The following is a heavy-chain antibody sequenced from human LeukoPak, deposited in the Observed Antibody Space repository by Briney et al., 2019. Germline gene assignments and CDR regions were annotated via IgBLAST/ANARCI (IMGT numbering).Heavy chain of an antibody. D-gene: IGHD2-15*01. CDR1: GYTLPGYQ. Sequence: ASVKVSCKASGYTLPGYQMHWVRQAPGQGLAGMGGNNPNSGGTNKAQKFQGRVTMTRDTSISTAYMELSRLRSDDTAVYYCARMARRYCSGGSCYPPGDYYYYGMDVWGQGTTVTVSS. CDR2: NNPNSGGT. J-gene: IGHJ6*02. CDR3: ARMARRYCSGGSCYPPGDYYYYGMDV. V-gene: IGHV1-2*02.